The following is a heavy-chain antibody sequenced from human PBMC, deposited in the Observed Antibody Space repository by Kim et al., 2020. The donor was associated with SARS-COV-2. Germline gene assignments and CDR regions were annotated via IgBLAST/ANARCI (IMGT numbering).Heavy chain of an antibody. V-gene: IGHV3-11*01. CDR1: GFTFSDYS. CDR3: SRDWIISATRDTFDI. CDR2: ISKSGKTI. Sequence: GGSLRLSCVASGFTFSDYSMSWIRRAPGKGLEWISYISKSGKTIYYADSVKGRFTISRDNAENSVYVQMNSLRDEDTAVYYCSRDWIISATRDTFDIWGLGTVVTVSS. D-gene: IGHD1-26*01. J-gene: IGHJ3*02.